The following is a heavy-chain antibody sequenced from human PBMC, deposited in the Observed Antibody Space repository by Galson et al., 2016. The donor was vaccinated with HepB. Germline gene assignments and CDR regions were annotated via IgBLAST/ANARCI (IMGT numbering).Heavy chain of an antibody. Sequence: WSWIRQTPGKGLEWIGETNHSGSTDYKPSLKSRVTISVDMFRRQFSLKLTSVTAADTAVYYCARVGLFKYSTSWYESYYYGLDVWGQGTTVTVSS. J-gene: IGHJ6*02. CDR3: ARVGLFKYSTSWYESYYYGLDV. V-gene: IGHV4-34*01. D-gene: IGHD6-13*01. CDR2: TNHSGST.